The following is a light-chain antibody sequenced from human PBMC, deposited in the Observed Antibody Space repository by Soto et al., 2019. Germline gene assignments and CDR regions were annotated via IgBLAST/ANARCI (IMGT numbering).Light chain of an antibody. CDR2: DVS. Sequence: QSALTQPPSVSGSPRQSITISSTGTSSDVGGYTSVSWYQQHPGKAPKLMIYDVSNRPSRVSNRFSGSKSGNTASLTISGLQAEDEADYDCSSYTSSSTLVFGTGTKVTV. CDR1: SSDVGGYTS. J-gene: IGLJ1*01. V-gene: IGLV2-14*01. CDR3: SSYTSSSTLV.